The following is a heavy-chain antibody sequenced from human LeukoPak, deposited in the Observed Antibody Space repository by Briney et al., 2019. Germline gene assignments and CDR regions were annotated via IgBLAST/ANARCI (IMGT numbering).Heavy chain of an antibody. CDR2: INHSGST. CDR1: GGSFSGYY. Sequence: SETLSLTCAVYGGSFSGYYWSWIRQPPGKGLEWIGEINHSGSTNYNPSLKRRVTISVDTSKNQFSLRLSSVTAADTAVYYCAGQDIVVVPAAISGYNWFDPWGQGTLVTVSS. CDR3: AGQDIVVVPAAISGYNWFDP. V-gene: IGHV4-34*01. D-gene: IGHD2-2*02. J-gene: IGHJ5*02.